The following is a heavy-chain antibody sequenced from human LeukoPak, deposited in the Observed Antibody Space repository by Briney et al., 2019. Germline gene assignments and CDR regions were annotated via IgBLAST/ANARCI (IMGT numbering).Heavy chain of an antibody. Sequence: KSSETLSLTCAVYGGSISSGDYYWSWIRQPPGKGLEWIGYIYYSGSTYYNPSLKSRVTISVDTSKNQFSLKLSSVTAADTAVYYCARVRRMTGAFDIWGQGTMVTVSS. CDR1: GGSISSGDYY. CDR3: ARVRRMTGAFDI. V-gene: IGHV4-30-4*01. J-gene: IGHJ3*02. CDR2: IYYSGST. D-gene: IGHD4-17*01.